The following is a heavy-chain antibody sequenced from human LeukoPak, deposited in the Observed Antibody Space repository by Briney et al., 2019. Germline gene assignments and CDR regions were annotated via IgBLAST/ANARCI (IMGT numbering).Heavy chain of an antibody. J-gene: IGHJ2*01. V-gene: IGHV4-61*01. D-gene: IGHD4-17*01. CDR2: IYYSGST. CDR3: ARVNPSYGDYGGAHMHIYWYFDL. Sequence: SETLSLTCTVSGGFVSSGRYCWSWIRQPPGKGLEWIGYIYYSGSTNYNPSLKSRVTISVDTSKNQFSLKLSSVTAADTAVYYCARVNPSYGDYGGAHMHIYWYFDLWGRGTLVTVSS. CDR1: GGFVSSGRYC.